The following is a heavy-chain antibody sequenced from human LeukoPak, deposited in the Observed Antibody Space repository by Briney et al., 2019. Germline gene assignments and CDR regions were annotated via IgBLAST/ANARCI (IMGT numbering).Heavy chain of an antibody. V-gene: IGHV3-15*07. Sequence: PGGSLRLSCAASGFTFSDAWMNWARQAPGKGLEWVGRIKRKTDGGTTDYAAPVKGRFTISRDDSKNTLYLQMNSLKTEDTAVYYCTTGNWGPYWGQGTLVTVSS. CDR3: TTGNWGPY. CDR2: IKRKTDGGTT. J-gene: IGHJ4*02. D-gene: IGHD7-27*01. CDR1: GFTFSDAW.